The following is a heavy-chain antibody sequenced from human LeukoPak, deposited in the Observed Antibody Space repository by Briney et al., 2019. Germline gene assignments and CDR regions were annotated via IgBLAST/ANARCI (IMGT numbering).Heavy chain of an antibody. CDR2: IYPGDSDT. V-gene: IGHV5-51*01. D-gene: IGHD3-22*01. CDR1: YW. J-gene: IGHJ4*02. Sequence: YWIGWVRPVPGKGLEGMGIIYPGDSDTRYSPSFQGQVTISADKSISTAYLQWSSLKASDTAMYYCARGGYYYDSSGYYVWGQGTLVTVSS. CDR3: ARGGYYYDSSGYYV.